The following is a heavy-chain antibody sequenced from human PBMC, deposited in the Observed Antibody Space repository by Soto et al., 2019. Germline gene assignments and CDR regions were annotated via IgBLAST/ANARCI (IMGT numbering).Heavy chain of an antibody. J-gene: IGHJ4*02. CDR3: AMYYGHGQDY. Sequence: QVQLHQWGPGLVKPSETVSLTCSVSGASVTNYYWSWIRQSPGKGLEWIGYISYGGTTNFNSSLKGRVTVSVDMSKNQFSLTLNSVTAADTAVYYCAMYYGHGQDYWGQGTLVTVSS. V-gene: IGHV4-59*02. CDR2: ISYGGTT. CDR1: GASVTNYY. D-gene: IGHD3-10*01.